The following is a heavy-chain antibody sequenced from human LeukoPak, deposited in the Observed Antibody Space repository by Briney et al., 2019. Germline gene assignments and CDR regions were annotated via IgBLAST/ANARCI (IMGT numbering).Heavy chain of an antibody. J-gene: IGHJ4*02. CDR3: AKGAGSSTDYYFDS. Sequence: GGSLRLSCAASGFTFSNYAINWVRQAPGKGLEWVSAISSSGDNTYYADSVKGRFTISRDNSKNTLYLQMNSLRAEDTAVFYCAKGAGSSTDYYFDSWGQGTLVTVSS. CDR1: GFTFSNYA. V-gene: IGHV3-23*01. D-gene: IGHD3-10*01. CDR2: ISSSGDNT.